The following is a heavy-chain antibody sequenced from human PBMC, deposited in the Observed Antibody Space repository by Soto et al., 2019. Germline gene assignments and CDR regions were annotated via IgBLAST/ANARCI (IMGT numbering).Heavy chain of an antibody. CDR2: IYPGDSDT. V-gene: IGHV5-51*01. Sequence: PLRVRCRGSEYSCISYWSGWMSQMPGKGLEWMGIIYPGDSDTRYSPSFQGQVTISADKSTSTAYLQWSSLKASDTVMYYCARQEYSSSPGDYWGQGTLVTSPQ. D-gene: IGHD6-6*01. J-gene: IGHJ4*02. CDR1: EYSCISYW. CDR3: ARQEYSSSPGDY.